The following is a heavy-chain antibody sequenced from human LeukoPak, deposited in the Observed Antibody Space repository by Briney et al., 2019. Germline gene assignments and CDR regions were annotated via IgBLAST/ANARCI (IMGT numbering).Heavy chain of an antibody. D-gene: IGHD2-8*01. CDR1: GGSISSNY. J-gene: IGHJ4*02. Sequence: ETLSLTCTVSGGSISSNYMSWVRQAPGKGLEWVSVIYTSGSTYYADSVKGRFTISRDNSQNTLYLQMNSLRAEDTAVYYCTKGLWAGVSAARDWGQGALVTVSS. CDR2: IYTSGST. V-gene: IGHV3-66*01. CDR3: TKGLWAGVSAARD.